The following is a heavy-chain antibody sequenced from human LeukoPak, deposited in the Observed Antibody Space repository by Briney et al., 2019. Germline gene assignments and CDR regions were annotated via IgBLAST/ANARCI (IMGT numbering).Heavy chain of an antibody. J-gene: IGHJ4*02. D-gene: IGHD1-26*01. CDR1: GYTFTSYG. CDR2: ISAYNGNT. V-gene: IGHV1-18*01. Sequence: GASVKVSCKASGYTFTSYGISWVRQAPGQGLEWMGWISAYNGNTNYAQKLQGRVTMTTDTSTSTAYMELRSLRSDDTAVYYCARDMNVGATGPPTDYWGQGTLVTVSS. CDR3: ARDMNVGATGPPTDY.